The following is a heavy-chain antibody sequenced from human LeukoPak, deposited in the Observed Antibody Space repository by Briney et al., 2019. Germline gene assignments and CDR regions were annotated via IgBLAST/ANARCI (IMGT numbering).Heavy chain of an antibody. Sequence: GASVKVSCKASGYTFTSYDINWVRQATGQGLEWMGWMNPNSGNTGYAQKFQGRVTITRNTSISTAYMELSSLRSEDTAVYYCARGPGTAMVRGVKYYYYYMDVWGKGTTVTVSS. CDR1: GYTFTSYD. D-gene: IGHD3-10*01. CDR3: ARGPGTAMVRGVKYYYYYMDV. V-gene: IGHV1-8*01. J-gene: IGHJ6*03. CDR2: MNPNSGNT.